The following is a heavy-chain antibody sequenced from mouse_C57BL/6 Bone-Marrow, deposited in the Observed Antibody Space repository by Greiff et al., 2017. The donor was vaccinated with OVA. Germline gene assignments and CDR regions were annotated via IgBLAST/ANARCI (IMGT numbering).Heavy chain of an antibody. J-gene: IGHJ3*01. Sequence: QVQLQQSGPELVKPGASVKLSCKASGYTFTSYDINWVKQRPGQGLEWIGWIYPRDGSTKYNEKFKGKATLTVATSSSTAYMELHSLTAEDSAVYFCLVDWFAYWGQGTLVTVSA. CDR1: GYTFTSYD. CDR3: LVDWFAY. D-gene: IGHD1-1*02. CDR2: IYPRDGST. V-gene: IGHV1-85*01.